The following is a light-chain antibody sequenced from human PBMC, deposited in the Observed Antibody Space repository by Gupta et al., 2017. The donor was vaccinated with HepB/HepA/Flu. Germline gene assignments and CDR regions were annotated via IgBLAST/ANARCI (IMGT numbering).Light chain of an antibody. CDR2: VAS. Sequence: EIVLTQSPATLSLSPGERATLSCRASQSVGNYLAWYQQKPGQAPRLLIYVASNRATGIPARFSGSGSGTDFTLTISSREPEDFALYYCQQRSNWPPGVTFGPGTRVDI. CDR3: QQRSNWPPGVT. V-gene: IGKV3-11*01. CDR1: QSVGNY. J-gene: IGKJ3*01.